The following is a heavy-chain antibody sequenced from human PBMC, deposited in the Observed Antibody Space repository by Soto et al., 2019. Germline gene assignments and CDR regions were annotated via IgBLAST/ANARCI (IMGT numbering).Heavy chain of an antibody. V-gene: IGHV4-59*08. CDR2: IYYSGST. D-gene: IGHD2-15*01. Sequence: SETLSLTCAVYGGSFSGYYWSWIRQPPGKGLEWIGYIYYSGSTNYNPSLKSRVTISVDTSKIQFSLKLSSVTAADTAVYFCARPRLEYCSGGSCGAFDIWGQGTLVTVSS. CDR1: GGSFSGYY. J-gene: IGHJ3*02. CDR3: ARPRLEYCSGGSCGAFDI.